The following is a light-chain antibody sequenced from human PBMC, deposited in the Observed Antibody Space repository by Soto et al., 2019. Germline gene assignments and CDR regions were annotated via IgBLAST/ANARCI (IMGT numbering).Light chain of an antibody. Sequence: IRMTQSPSSVSASVGDRVTITCRASQDIRRWLTWYKQKPGKAPKLLIYAASTLQSGVPSRFSGSGYGTDFTLTIHILQPDDFATYYCQHTNAFPHTFGQGTKLEIK. CDR3: QHTNAFPHT. J-gene: IGKJ2*01. CDR2: AAS. CDR1: QDIRRW. V-gene: IGKV1-12*01.